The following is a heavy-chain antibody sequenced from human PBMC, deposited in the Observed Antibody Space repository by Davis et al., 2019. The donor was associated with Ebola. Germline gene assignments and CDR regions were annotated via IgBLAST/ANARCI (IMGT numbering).Heavy chain of an antibody. D-gene: IGHD1-26*01. V-gene: IGHV3-33*08. CDR1: GFTFSSYA. CDR3: ARYSGTYRDY. Sequence: GGSLRLSCAASGFTFSSYAMHWVRQAPGKGLEWVAVIWYDGSNKYYADSVKGRFTISRDNAKNSLHLQMNSLRVEDTAVYYCARYSGTYRDYWGQGTLVTVSS. J-gene: IGHJ4*02. CDR2: IWYDGSNK.